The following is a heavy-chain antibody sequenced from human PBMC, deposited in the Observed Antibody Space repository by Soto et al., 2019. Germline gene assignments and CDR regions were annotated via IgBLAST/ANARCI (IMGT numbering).Heavy chain of an antibody. CDR2: ISYDGSNK. Sequence: QVQLVESGGGVVQPGRSLRLSCAASGFTFSSYGMHWVRQAPGKGLEWVAVISYDGSNKYYADSVKGRFTISRDNSKNTLYLQMNSLRAEDTAVYYCAKVYGARGYYCGMDVWGQGTTVTVSS. CDR1: GFTFSSYG. D-gene: IGHD4-17*01. CDR3: AKVYGARGYYCGMDV. V-gene: IGHV3-30*18. J-gene: IGHJ6*02.